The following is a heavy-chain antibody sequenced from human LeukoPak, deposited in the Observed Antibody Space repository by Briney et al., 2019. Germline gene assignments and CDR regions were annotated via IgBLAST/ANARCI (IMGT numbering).Heavy chain of an antibody. V-gene: IGHV3-23*01. CDR1: GFTFSTYA. CDR2: ISGSGDNT. Sequence: PGGSLRLSCAVSGFTFSTYAMTWVRQPPGKGLEWVSAISGSGDNTYYADSVKGRFTISRDNSKNTLYLQMNSLRAEDTAVYYCAKLSTPYGDYGNWFDPWGQGTLVTVSS. CDR3: AKLSTPYGDYGNWFDP. J-gene: IGHJ5*02. D-gene: IGHD4-17*01.